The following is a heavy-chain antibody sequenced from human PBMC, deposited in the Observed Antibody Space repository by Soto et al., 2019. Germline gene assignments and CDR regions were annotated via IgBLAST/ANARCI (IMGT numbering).Heavy chain of an antibody. CDR3: ARGPTRPYYYDSSGYGAFDI. Sequence: SETLSLTCTVSGGSISSGDYYWSWIRQPPGKGLEWIGYIYYSGSTYYNPSLKSRVTTSVDTSKNQFSLKLSSVTAADTAVYYCARGPTRPYYYDSSGYGAFDIWGQGTMVTVSS. D-gene: IGHD3-22*01. J-gene: IGHJ3*02. CDR2: IYYSGST. V-gene: IGHV4-30-4*01. CDR1: GGSISSGDYY.